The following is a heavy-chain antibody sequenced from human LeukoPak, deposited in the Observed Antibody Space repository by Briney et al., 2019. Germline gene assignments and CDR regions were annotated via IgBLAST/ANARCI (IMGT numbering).Heavy chain of an antibody. J-gene: IGHJ5*02. D-gene: IGHD1-26*01. CDR1: GFTFDDYA. Sequence: GRSPRLSCAASGFTFDDYAMHWVRQAPGKGLEWVSGISWNSGSIGYADSVKGRFTISRDNAKNSLYLQMNSLRAEDTALYYCAKGSGSYYRNWFDPWGQGTLVTVSS. CDR3: AKGSGSYYRNWFDP. CDR2: ISWNSGSI. V-gene: IGHV3-9*01.